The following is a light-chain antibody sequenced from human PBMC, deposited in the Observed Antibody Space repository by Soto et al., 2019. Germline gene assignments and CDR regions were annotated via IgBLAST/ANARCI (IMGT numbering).Light chain of an antibody. J-gene: IGKJ2*01. CDR3: RQSIQLPYT. Sequence: DIVMTQTPLSLYVTPGQPAYISCRSSQSLLPCRGKTYLYWDLQKPGQPPHLLINEVSNRFSGLLDKFSGSGSGTDFTLKISGVEAEDVCVYYCRQSIQLPYTFGQGTKLEIK. V-gene: IGKV2D-29*01. CDR1: QSLLPCRGKTY. CDR2: EVS.